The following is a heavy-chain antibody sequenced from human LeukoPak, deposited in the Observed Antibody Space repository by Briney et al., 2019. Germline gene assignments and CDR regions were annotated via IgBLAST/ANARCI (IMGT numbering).Heavy chain of an antibody. CDR2: ISGGGDTT. J-gene: IGHJ6*03. CDR1: GLTFSSYA. CDR3: AKGQRSYGSSSKGYFYYFYYTDV. V-gene: IGHV3-23*01. D-gene: IGHD6-6*01. Sequence: GGSLRLSCAASGLTFSSYAMSWVRQPPGKGLEWASSISGGGDTTFYADSVKGRFTISRDNSKSTLYLQMNSLSAEDTAVYYCAKGQRSYGSSSKGYFYYFYYTDVWGKGTTVTVSS.